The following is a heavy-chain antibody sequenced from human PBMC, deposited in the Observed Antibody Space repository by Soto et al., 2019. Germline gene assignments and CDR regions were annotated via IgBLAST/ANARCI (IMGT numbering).Heavy chain of an antibody. CDR2: ISSSGSTI. V-gene: IGHV3-11*01. J-gene: IGHJ4*02. D-gene: IGHD3-10*01. CDR3: ARCAYYGSVSSHGRFDY. CDR1: GFTFSDYY. Sequence: QVQLVESGGGLVKPGGSLRLSCAASGFTFSDYYMSWIRQAPGKGLEWVSYISSSGSTIYYADSVKGRFTISRDNAKNTLYLQMNSLRAEDTAVYYCARCAYYGSVSSHGRFDYWGQGTLVTVSS.